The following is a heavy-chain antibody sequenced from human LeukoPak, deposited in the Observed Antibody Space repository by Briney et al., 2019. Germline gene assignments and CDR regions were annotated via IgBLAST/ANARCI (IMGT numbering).Heavy chain of an antibody. D-gene: IGHD2-15*01. CDR1: GYSLTTYW. CDR2: IYPGDSDT. CDR3: ARHRYCSGGSCYGIDY. Sequence: GESLKISCKGSGYSLTTYWIGWVRQMPGKGLEWMGIIYPGDSDTRYSPSFQGQVTISADKSISTAYLQWSSLKASDTAMYYCARHRYCSGGSCYGIDYWGQGTLVTVSS. J-gene: IGHJ4*02. V-gene: IGHV5-51*01.